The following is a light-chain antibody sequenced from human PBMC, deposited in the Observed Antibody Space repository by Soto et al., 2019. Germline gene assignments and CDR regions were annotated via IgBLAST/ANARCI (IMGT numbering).Light chain of an antibody. CDR2: DAS. V-gene: IGKV3-11*01. CDR3: QHRGNWT. J-gene: IGKJ3*01. Sequence: EIVLTQSPATLSLSPGERASLSCRASQSVSSYLAWYQQKPGQAPRLLIYDASNRATGIPARFSGSGSGTDFTLTISSLEPEDFAVYYCQHRGNWTFGPGTTVDIK. CDR1: QSVSSY.